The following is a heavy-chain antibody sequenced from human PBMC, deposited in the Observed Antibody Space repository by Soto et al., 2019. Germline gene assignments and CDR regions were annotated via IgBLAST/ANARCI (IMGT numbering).Heavy chain of an antibody. Sequence: SETLSLTCTVSGGSVSSESHYWSWIRQTPGKGLEWIGYIYYSGSTNYNPSLKSRVTISVDTSKNQFSLKLSSVTAADTAVYYCARDRGYSYGTDYWGQGTLVTVSS. D-gene: IGHD5-18*01. V-gene: IGHV4-61*01. J-gene: IGHJ4*02. CDR2: IYYSGST. CDR1: GGSVSSESHY. CDR3: ARDRGYSYGTDY.